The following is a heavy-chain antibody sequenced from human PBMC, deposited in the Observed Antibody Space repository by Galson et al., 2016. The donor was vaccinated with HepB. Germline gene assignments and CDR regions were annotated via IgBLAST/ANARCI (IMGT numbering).Heavy chain of an antibody. CDR3: ARDPEGRGVIMGY. J-gene: IGHJ4*02. CDR2: ISGYNGNT. Sequence: SVKVSCKASGYTFSNYGISWVRQAPGQGLEWMGWISGYNGNTNYAQKLQGRVTMTTDTSTSTAYMELRSLRSDDTAVYYCARDPEGRGVIMGYWGQGTLVTVSS. V-gene: IGHV1-18*04. D-gene: IGHD3-10*01. CDR1: GYTFSNYG.